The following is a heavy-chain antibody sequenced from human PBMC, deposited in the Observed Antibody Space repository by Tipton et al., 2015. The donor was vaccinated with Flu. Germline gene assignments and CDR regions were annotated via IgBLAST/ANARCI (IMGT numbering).Heavy chain of an antibody. D-gene: IGHD2-15*01. V-gene: IGHV4-59*12. CDR2: IYYSGST. CDR3: TTLYCSGGSCTGAFDI. CDR1: GGSISSYY. Sequence: LRLSCTVSGGSISSYYWSWIRQPPGKGLEWIGYIYYSGSTNYNPSLKGRVTISVDTPKNQFSLKLSSVTAADTAVYYCTTLYCSGGSCTGAFDIWGQGTMVTVSS. J-gene: IGHJ3*02.